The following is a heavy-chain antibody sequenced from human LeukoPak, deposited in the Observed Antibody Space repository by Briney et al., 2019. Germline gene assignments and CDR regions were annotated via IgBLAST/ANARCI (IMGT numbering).Heavy chain of an antibody. Sequence: GGSLRLSCAASGFTFTSYAMSWVRQAPGKGLEWVSVLTGDGNTYYADSVKGRFTNSRDDSKNTLFLQMNSLRAEDTAVYYCARVVGAGYYGMGVWGQGTTVTVSS. D-gene: IGHD1-26*01. CDR2: LTGDGNT. V-gene: IGHV3-23*01. CDR1: GFTFTSYA. J-gene: IGHJ6*02. CDR3: ARVVGAGYYGMGV.